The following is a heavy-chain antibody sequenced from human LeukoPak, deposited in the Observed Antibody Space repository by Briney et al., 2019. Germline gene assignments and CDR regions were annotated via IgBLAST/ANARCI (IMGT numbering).Heavy chain of an antibody. CDR1: GGSISSYY. Sequence: PSETLSLTCTVSGGSISSYYWSWIRQPPGKGLEWIGYIYYSGSTNYNPSLKSRVTISVDTSKNQFSLQLNSVTPEDTAVYYCAREGGNMRLVVMDYWGQGTLVTVSS. D-gene: IGHD3-22*01. J-gene: IGHJ4*02. CDR2: IYYSGST. CDR3: AREGGNMRLVVMDY. V-gene: IGHV4-59*12.